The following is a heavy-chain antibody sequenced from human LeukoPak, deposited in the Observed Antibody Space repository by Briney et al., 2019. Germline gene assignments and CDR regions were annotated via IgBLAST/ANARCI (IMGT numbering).Heavy chain of an antibody. Sequence: GGSLRLSCAASGFTFSSYEMNWVRQAPGKGLVWVSYISSSGSTIYYADSVKGRFTISRDNAKNSLYLQMNSLRAEDTAVYYCARPLTIAAAGNYYYYYGMDVWGKGTTVTVSS. D-gene: IGHD6-13*01. CDR3: ARPLTIAAAGNYYYYYGMDV. V-gene: IGHV3-48*03. CDR2: ISSSGSTI. J-gene: IGHJ6*04. CDR1: GFTFSSYE.